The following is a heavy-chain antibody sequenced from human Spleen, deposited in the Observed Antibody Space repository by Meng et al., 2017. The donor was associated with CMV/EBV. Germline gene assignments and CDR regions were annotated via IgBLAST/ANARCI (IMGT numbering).Heavy chain of an antibody. D-gene: IGHD2-2*01. Sequence: CAASGFNFSSYVLHWVRQAPGKGLEWVAVIWYDGNKKYYADSVKGRFAISRDNSRNTLYLEMSSLRVEDTAVYYCAKESPAGMDHFDYWGQGTLVTVSS. J-gene: IGHJ4*02. V-gene: IGHV3-33*06. CDR2: IWYDGNKK. CDR3: AKESPAGMDHFDY. CDR1: GFNFSSYV.